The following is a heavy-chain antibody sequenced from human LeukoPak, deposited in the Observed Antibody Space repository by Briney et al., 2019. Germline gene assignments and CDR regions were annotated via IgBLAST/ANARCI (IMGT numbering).Heavy chain of an antibody. CDR1: GYTFTSYG. J-gene: IGHJ6*03. CDR2: IIPIFGTA. D-gene: IGHD3-10*01. CDR3: ARSPLVAGTPGGYYYYYMDV. V-gene: IGHV1-69*06. Sequence: ASVKVSCKASGYTFTSYGISWVRQAPGQGLEWMGGIIPIFGTANYAQKFQGRVTITADKSTSTAYMELSSLRSEDTAVYYCARSPLVAGTPGGYYYYYMDVWGKGTTVTVSS.